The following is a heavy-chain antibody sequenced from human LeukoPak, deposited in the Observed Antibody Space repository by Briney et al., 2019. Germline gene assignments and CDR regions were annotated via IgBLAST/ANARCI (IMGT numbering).Heavy chain of an antibody. CDR2: IYYSGST. J-gene: IGHJ4*02. V-gene: IGHV4-59*01. CDR3: ARASMITFGGVITYYFDY. Sequence: SEPLSLTCTVSGGSISSYYWSWIRQPPGKGLEWCGYIYYSGSTNYNPSLKSRVTISVDTSKNQFSLKLSSVTAADTAVYYCARASMITFGGVITYYFDYWGQGTLVTVSS. D-gene: IGHD3-16*02. CDR1: GGSISSYY.